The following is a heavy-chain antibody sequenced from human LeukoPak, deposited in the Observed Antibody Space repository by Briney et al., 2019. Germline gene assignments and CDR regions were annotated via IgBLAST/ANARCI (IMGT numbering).Heavy chain of an antibody. Sequence: GSVKVSCKASGYTFTSYYMHSVRQAPGQGLEWMGIINPITGSTANAQKFQGRVTLTRDTSSTIVYMELSSLRSEDAAVHYYARGGIIVGPTLTWFDPWGQGTLVTVSS. D-gene: IGHD1-26*01. CDR3: ARGGIIVGPTLTWFDP. V-gene: IGHV1-46*03. CDR1: GYTFTSYY. CDR2: INPITGST. J-gene: IGHJ5*02.